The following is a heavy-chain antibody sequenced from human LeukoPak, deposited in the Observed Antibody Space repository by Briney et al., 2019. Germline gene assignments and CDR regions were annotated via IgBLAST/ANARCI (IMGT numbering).Heavy chain of an antibody. D-gene: IGHD3-9*01. J-gene: IGHJ6*02. CDR1: GFTFSSYA. V-gene: IGHV3-30*04. CDR2: ISYDGSNK. CDR3: ARATLRYSDWLVQHYYYYYGMDV. Sequence: GGSLRLSCAASGFTFSSYAMHWVRQAPGKGLEWVAVISYDGSNKYYADSVKGRFTISRDNSKNTLYLQMNSLRAEDTAVYYCARATLRYSDWLVQHYYYYYGMDVWGQGTTVTVSS.